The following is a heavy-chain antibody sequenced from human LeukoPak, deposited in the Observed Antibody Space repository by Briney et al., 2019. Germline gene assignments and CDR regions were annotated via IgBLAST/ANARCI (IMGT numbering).Heavy chain of an antibody. D-gene: IGHD2-2*01. J-gene: IGHJ6*02. CDR2: IGTAGDT. Sequence: GGSLRLSCAASGFTFSSYDMHWVCQATGKGLEWVSAIGTAGDTYYPGSVKGRFTISRENAKNSLYLQMNSLRAGDTAVYYCARAPAATWSYYYYGMDVWGQGTTVTVSS. CDR3: ARAPAATWSYYYYGMDV. V-gene: IGHV3-13*01. CDR1: GFTFSSYD.